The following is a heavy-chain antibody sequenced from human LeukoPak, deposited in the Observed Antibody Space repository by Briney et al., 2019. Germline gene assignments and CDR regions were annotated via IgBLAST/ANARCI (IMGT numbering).Heavy chain of an antibody. CDR2: ISYDGSNK. J-gene: IGHJ4*02. D-gene: IGHD6-19*01. Sequence: GGSLRLSCAASGFTFSSYAMHWVRQAPGKGLEWVAVISYDGSNKHYADSVKGRFTISRDNSKNTLYLQMNSLRAEDTAVYYCAREDLAVAGVFDYWGQGTLVTVSS. V-gene: IGHV3-30-3*01. CDR1: GFTFSSYA. CDR3: AREDLAVAGVFDY.